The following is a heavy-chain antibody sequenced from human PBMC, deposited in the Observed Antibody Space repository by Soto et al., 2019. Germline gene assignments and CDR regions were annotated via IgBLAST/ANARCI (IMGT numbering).Heavy chain of an antibody. J-gene: IGHJ4*02. V-gene: IGHV4-39*01. CDR1: GGSISTNFYY. D-gene: IGHD5-18*01. CDR3: ARLRGYNYGHCDY. Sequence: QLQLQESGPGLVNPSETLSLNCAVSGGSISTNFYYWGWIRQPPGKGLEWIGSIYHSGSVYYNPSLRSRATISVDTSKKQLSLKLSSVTAADTAVYYCARLRGYNYGHCDYWGQGILVTVSS. CDR2: IYHSGSV.